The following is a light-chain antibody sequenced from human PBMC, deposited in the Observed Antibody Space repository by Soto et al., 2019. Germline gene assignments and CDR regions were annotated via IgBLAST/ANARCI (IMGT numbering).Light chain of an antibody. CDR1: SSDVGGYNY. J-gene: IGLJ1*01. CDR3: CSYAGSPYV. V-gene: IGLV2-11*01. Sequence: QSALTQPRSVSGSPGQSVTISCTGTSSDVGGYNYVSWYQQHPGKAPKLMIYDVSNRPSGVPDRFSGSKSGTTASLTISGLQAEDEADYYCCSYAGSPYVFGTGTKLTVL. CDR2: DVS.